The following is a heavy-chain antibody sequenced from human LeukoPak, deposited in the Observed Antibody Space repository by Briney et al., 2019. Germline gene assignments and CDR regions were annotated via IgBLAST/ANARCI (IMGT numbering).Heavy chain of an antibody. CDR3: ATGYSSGWYGRLDY. CDR2: IRYDGSNK. J-gene: IGHJ4*02. Sequence: GGSLRLSCAASGFTFSSYGMHWVRQAPGKGPEWVAFIRYDGSNKYYADSVKARFTLSRDNSNNTMYLQMNTLRAEDTAVYYCATGYSSGWYGRLDYWGQGTLVTVSS. V-gene: IGHV3-30*02. CDR1: GFTFSSYG. D-gene: IGHD6-19*01.